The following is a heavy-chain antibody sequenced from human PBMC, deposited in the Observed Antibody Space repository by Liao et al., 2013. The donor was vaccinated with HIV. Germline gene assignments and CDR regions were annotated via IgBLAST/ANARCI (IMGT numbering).Heavy chain of an antibody. CDR2: IYYSGST. J-gene: IGHJ4*02. V-gene: IGHV4-59*01. CDR3: ARGPDDFWSGYYAFDY. Sequence: QVQLQESGPGLVKPSETLSLTCTVSGGSISSFYWSWIRQPPGKGLEWIGYIYYSGSTNYNPSLKSRVTISVDPSKNQFSLKLSSVTAADTAVYYCARGPDDFWSGYYAFDYWGQGTLVTVSS. CDR1: GGSISSFY. D-gene: IGHD3-3*01.